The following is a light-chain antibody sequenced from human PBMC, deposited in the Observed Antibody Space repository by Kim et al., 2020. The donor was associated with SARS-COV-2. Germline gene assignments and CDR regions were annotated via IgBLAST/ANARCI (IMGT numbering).Light chain of an antibody. V-gene: IGKV3-15*01. CDR2: GAS. J-gene: IGKJ3*01. Sequence: SPGERATLSCRASQSVSSNLAWYQQKPGQAPRLLIYGASTRATGIPARFSGSGSGTEFTLTISSLQSEDFATYYCQQYDNLLQLTFGPGTKVDIK. CDR3: QQYDNLLQLT. CDR1: QSVSSN.